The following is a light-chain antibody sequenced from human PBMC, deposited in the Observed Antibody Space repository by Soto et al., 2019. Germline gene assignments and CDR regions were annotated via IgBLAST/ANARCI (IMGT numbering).Light chain of an antibody. V-gene: IGLV2-23*02. CDR2: EVN. J-gene: IGLJ2*01. Sequence: QSVLTQPASVSGSPGQSITISCTGTSSDVGNYNLVSWYQQRPGKAPKLMIYEVNKRPSGVSYRFSGSRSGNTASLTISGLQAEDEADYHCCSYVRSSNVVFGGGTKLTVL. CDR1: SSDVGNYNL. CDR3: CSYVRSSNVV.